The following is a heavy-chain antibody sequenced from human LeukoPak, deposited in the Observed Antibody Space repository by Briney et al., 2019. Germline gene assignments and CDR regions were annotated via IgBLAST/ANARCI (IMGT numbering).Heavy chain of an antibody. V-gene: IGHV4-39*01. CDR1: GDSISSSGRFY. CDR2: MDYSGTT. Sequence: PSETLSLTCAVSGDSISSSGRFYWGWLRQPPGKGLEWIGSMDYSGTTNYNPSLKSRVTMSVDTSKKQFSLKLTSVTAADTALYYCARHGSLSRYNWKGSWFDPWGQGTLVTVSS. D-gene: IGHD1-1*01. J-gene: IGHJ5*02. CDR3: ARHGSLSRYNWKGSWFDP.